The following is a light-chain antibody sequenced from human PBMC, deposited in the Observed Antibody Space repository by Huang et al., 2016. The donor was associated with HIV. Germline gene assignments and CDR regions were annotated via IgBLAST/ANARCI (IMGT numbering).Light chain of an antibody. CDR3: QQYGSSPQT. Sequence: ELVLTQSPGTLSLSPGERATLSCRASQSVSSSYLAWYQQKPGQAPRLFIYGASNRATGIPDRCSGSGSGTDFTLTISRLEAEDFAVYYCQQYGSSPQTFGQGTKLEIK. CDR2: GAS. V-gene: IGKV3-20*01. J-gene: IGKJ2*01. CDR1: QSVSSSY.